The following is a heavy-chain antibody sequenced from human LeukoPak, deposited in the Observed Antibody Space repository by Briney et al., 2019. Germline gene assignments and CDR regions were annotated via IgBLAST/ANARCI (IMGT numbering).Heavy chain of an antibody. CDR3: ARRLTITMVRGVISNWFDP. CDR2: IYISGST. D-gene: IGHD3-10*01. J-gene: IGHJ5*02. V-gene: IGHV4-4*07. Sequence: SETLSLTCTVSGGSISSYYWSWIRQPAGKGLEWIGRIYISGSTNYNPSLKSRVTISVDTSKNQFSLKLSSVTAADTAVYYCARRLTITMVRGVISNWFDPWGQGTLVTVSS. CDR1: GGSISSYY.